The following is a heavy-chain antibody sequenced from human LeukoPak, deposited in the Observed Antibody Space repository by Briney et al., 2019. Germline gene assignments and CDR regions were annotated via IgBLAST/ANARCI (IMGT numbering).Heavy chain of an antibody. CDR1: GFTFSSYA. V-gene: IGHV3-23*01. CDR2: ISNSGDRT. CDR3: AKDFVPRGGSYFPGFDY. Sequence: GGSLRLSCAASGFTFSSYAMNWVRQAPGKGLEWVSTISNSGDRTYYADSVKGRFTISRDNSKNTLYLQMNSLRTEDTAVYYCAKDFVPRGGSYFPGFDYWGRGTLVIVSS. J-gene: IGHJ4*02. D-gene: IGHD1-26*01.